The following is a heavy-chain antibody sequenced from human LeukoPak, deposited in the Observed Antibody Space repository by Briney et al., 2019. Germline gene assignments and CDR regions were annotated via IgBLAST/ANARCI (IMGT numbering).Heavy chain of an antibody. Sequence: GGSLRLSCAASGFTFSIYEMNWVRQAPGKGLEWVSYISSSGATTYYADSVKGRFTISRDNAKNSLYLQMNSLRAEDTAVYYCATRPGYSSGWGQGTLVTVSS. D-gene: IGHD6-19*01. V-gene: IGHV3-48*03. CDR2: ISSSGATT. J-gene: IGHJ4*02. CDR3: ATRPGYSSG. CDR1: GFTFSIYE.